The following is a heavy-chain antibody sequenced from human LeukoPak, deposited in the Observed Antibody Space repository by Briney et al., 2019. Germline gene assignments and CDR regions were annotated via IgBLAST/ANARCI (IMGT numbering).Heavy chain of an antibody. D-gene: IGHD3-9*01. CDR1: GFTFSSYA. V-gene: IGHV3-23*01. CDR2: ISGSGGST. CDR3: AKDGDYDILTGPVAPY. J-gene: IGHJ4*02. Sequence: GGSLRLSCAASGFTFSSYAMSWVRQAPGKGLEWVSAISGSGGSTYYADFVKGRFTISRDNSKNTLYLQMNSLRAEDTAVYYCAKDGDYDILTGPVAPYWGQGTLVTVSS.